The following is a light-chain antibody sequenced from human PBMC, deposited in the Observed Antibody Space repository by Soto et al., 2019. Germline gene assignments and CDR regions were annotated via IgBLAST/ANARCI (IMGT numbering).Light chain of an antibody. V-gene: IGKV1-27*01. Sequence: DIQMTQSPSSLSASVGDRVTITCRASQGISNYLAWYQQQPGKVPKILIYVASTLQSGVPSRFSGSGSGTDFTLTISSLQPEDGATYYCQKYNSAPWTFGQGTKVEIK. CDR3: QKYNSAPWT. J-gene: IGKJ1*01. CDR1: QGISNY. CDR2: VAS.